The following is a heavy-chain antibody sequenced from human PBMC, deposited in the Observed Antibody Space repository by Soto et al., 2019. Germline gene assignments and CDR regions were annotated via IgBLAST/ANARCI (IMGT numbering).Heavy chain of an antibody. V-gene: IGHV3-15*01. CDR1: GFTFSNAW. J-gene: IGHJ6*03. CDR3: TTVLGYCSGGSCYTSPYYYYMDV. Sequence: GGSLRLSCAASGFTFSNAWMSWVRQAPGKGLEWVGRIKSKTDGGTTDYAAPVKGRFTISRDDSKNTLYLQMNSLKTEDTAVHYCTTVLGYCSGGSCYTSPYYYYMDVWGKGTTVTVSS. CDR2: IKSKTDGGTT. D-gene: IGHD2-15*01.